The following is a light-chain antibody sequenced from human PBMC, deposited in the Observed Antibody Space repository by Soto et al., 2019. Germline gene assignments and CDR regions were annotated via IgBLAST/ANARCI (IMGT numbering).Light chain of an antibody. Sequence: EIVLTQSPATLSLSPGERATLSCRASQSVGTYLAWYQQKLGQAPRLFIYDASKRATDIPARFSGSGSGTDFTLTISGLEPEDFAVYYCQHRAVWPVTFGQGTRLEIK. CDR3: QHRAVWPVT. CDR2: DAS. V-gene: IGKV3-11*01. J-gene: IGKJ5*01. CDR1: QSVGTY.